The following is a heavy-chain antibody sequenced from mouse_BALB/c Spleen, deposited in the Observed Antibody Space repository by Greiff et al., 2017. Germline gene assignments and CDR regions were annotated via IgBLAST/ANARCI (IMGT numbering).Heavy chain of an antibody. CDR3: ARGALRPFAY. J-gene: IGHJ3*01. CDR1: GFTFSSFG. D-gene: IGHD1-2*01. CDR2: ISSGSSTI. V-gene: IGHV5-17*02. Sequence: EVKLMESGGGLVQPGGSRKLSCAASGFTFSSFGMHWVRQAPEKGLEWVAYISSGSSTIYYADTVKGRFTISRDNPKNTLFLQMTSLRSEDTAMYYCARGALRPFAYWGQGTLVTVSA.